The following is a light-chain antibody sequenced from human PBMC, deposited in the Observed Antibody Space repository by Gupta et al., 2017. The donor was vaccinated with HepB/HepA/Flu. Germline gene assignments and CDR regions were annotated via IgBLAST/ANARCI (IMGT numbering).Light chain of an antibody. CDR2: GAS. J-gene: IGKJ1*01. V-gene: IGKV3-20*01. CDR3: QQEGSSPRT. Sequence: ELVLTQSPGTLSLSPGERATLSCRASQSVSSSYLAWYQQKPGQAPRLLIYGASSRATGIPDRFSGSGSGTEFTLTISRLEPEDFAVYYCQQEGSSPRTFGQGTKVEIK. CDR1: QSVSSSY.